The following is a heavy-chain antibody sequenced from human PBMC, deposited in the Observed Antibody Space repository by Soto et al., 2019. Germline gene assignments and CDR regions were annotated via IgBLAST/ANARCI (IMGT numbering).Heavy chain of an antibody. J-gene: IGHJ4*02. D-gene: IGHD2-8*01. CDR2: IKSKTDGGTT. CDR1: GFTFSNAW. CDR3: TTHIVLMVYAISDY. V-gene: IGHV3-15*07. Sequence: GGFLRLSCAASGFTFSNAWMNWVRQAPGKGLEWVGRIKSKTDGGTTDYAAPVKGRFTISRDDSKNTLYLQMNSLKTEDTAVYYCTTHIVLMVYAISDYWGQGTLVTVSS.